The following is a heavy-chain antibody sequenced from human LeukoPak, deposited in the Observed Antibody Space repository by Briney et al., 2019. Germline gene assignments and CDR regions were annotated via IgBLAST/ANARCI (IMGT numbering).Heavy chain of an antibody. J-gene: IGHJ4*01. Sequence: GGSLRLSCAASGFTFSSYAMSWVRQAPGKGLEWVSAISGSGGSTYHADSVKGRFTISRDNSKNTLYLQMNSLRAEDTAVYYCAKDHGVAAAGIPKWFDYWGQEPWSPSPQ. V-gene: IGHV3-23*01. D-gene: IGHD6-13*01. CDR3: AKDHGVAAAGIPKWFDY. CDR1: GFTFSSYA. CDR2: ISGSGGST.